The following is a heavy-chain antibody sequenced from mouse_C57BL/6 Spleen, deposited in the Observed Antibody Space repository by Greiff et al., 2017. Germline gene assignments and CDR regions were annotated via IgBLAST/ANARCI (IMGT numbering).Heavy chain of an antibody. Sequence: QVQLQQSGAELMKPGASVQLSCKATGYTFTGYWIEWVKQRPGHGLEWIGEILPGSGSTNYNEKFKGKATFTADTSSNTAYMQLSSLTTEDSAIYYCARGGDSGYDIYGYFDGWGTGTTVTVSS. V-gene: IGHV1-9*01. D-gene: IGHD2-3*01. CDR3: ARGGDSGYDIYGYFDG. CDR1: GYTFTGYW. CDR2: ILPGSGST. J-gene: IGHJ1*03.